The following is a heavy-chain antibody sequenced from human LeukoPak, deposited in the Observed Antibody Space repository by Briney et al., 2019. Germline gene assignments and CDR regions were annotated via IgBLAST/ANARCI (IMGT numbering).Heavy chain of an antibody. CDR3: ARTKKLGSYTSDY. V-gene: IGHV4-4*02. J-gene: IGHJ4*02. CDR2: LYHTGSA. Sequence: PSGTLSLTCAVSGGSISSSNWWSWVRQPPGKGLEWIGSLYHTGSAYYNPSLKSRVTISMDVSKNHFSLKLSSVTAADTAVYYCARTKKLGSYTSDYWGQGTLVTVSS. CDR1: GGSISSSNW. D-gene: IGHD1-26*01.